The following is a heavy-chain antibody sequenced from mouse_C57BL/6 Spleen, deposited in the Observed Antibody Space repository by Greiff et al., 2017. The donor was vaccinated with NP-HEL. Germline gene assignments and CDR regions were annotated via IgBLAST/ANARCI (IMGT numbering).Heavy chain of an antibody. Sequence: VQLQQSGAELVKPGASVKLSCTASGFNFNGYYMHWVKQRPEQGLEWIGRIDPEDGETKYAPKFTGKATITADTSSHTAYLQLSSQTAEDTADYCCARGVFADWGQGTLVTVSA. CDR1: GFNFNGYY. CDR3: ARGVFAD. V-gene: IGHV14-2*01. J-gene: IGHJ3*01. CDR2: IDPEDGET.